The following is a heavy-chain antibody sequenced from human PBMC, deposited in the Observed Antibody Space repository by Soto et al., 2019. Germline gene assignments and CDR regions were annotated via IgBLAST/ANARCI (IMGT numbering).Heavy chain of an antibody. CDR3: ASVRSLYFDN. J-gene: IGHJ4*02. CDR2: IFYSGAS. CDR1: GASISSGDDY. Sequence: VQLQESGPGLVKPSQTLSLTCTVSGASISSGDDYWSWIRQPPGKGLEWLGFIFYSGASYYNPSLKSRLTISVHTSSNQFSLSLSSVTAADTAVYYCASVRSLYFDNWGQGTLVTVSS. V-gene: IGHV4-30-4*01.